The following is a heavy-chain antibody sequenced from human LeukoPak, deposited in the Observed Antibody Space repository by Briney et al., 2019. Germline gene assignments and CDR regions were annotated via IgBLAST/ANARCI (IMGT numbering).Heavy chain of an antibody. CDR2: ITSGSSHI. V-gene: IGHV3-21*01. J-gene: IGHJ6*03. CDR3: ARDPYSGRYGADYYYYMDV. Sequence: TGGSLRLSCAASGFTFSSYNMNWVRQTPGQGLEWGSSITSGSSHIYYADSVKGRFTISGDNAKSSLYLQMYSLRAEDTAVYYCARDPYSGRYGADYYYYMDVWGTGTTVTISS. CDR1: GFTFSSYN. D-gene: IGHD1-26*01.